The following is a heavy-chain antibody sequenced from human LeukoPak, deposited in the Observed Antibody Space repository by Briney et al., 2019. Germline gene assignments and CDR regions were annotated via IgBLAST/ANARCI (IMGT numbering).Heavy chain of an antibody. CDR2: ITWHSFKT. D-gene: IGHD3-16*01. CDR3: AKDTLLGADQYYYYMDV. J-gene: IGHJ6*03. Sequence: PGGSLRLSCAASGFSFDDYAMHWVRQAPGKGLEWVSLITWHSFKTYYADSVKGRFIISRDNSKNSLYLQMNSLRTEDTAVYYRAKDTLLGADQYYYYMDVWGKGTTVTVSS. CDR1: GFSFDDYA. V-gene: IGHV3-43D*03.